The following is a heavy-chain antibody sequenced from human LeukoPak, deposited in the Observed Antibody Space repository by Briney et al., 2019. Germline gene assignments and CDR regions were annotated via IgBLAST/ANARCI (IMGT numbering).Heavy chain of an antibody. D-gene: IGHD3-3*01. J-gene: IGHJ4*02. CDR3: ATRFLVPTYYFDY. Sequence: SETLSLTCTVSGGSISSSSYYWGWIRQPPGKGLEWIGSIYYSGITYYNPSLKSRVTISVDTSKNQFSLKLSSVTAADTAVYYCATRFLVPTYYFDYWGQGTLVTVSS. CDR2: IYYSGIT. V-gene: IGHV4-39*01. CDR1: GGSISSSSYY.